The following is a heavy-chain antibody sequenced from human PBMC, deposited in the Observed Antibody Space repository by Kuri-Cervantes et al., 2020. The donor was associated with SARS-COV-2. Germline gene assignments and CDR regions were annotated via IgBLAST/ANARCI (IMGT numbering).Heavy chain of an antibody. CDR3: ARQGFSKGGYFDY. D-gene: IGHD3-3*01. CDR1: GGSISSSSYY. Sequence: SETLSLTCTVSGGSISSSSYYWGWIRQPPGKGLEWIGSIYYSGSTYYNPSLKSRVTISVDTPKNQFSLKLSSVTAADTAVYYCARQGFSKGGYFDYWGQGTLVTVSS. J-gene: IGHJ4*02. V-gene: IGHV4-39*01. CDR2: IYYSGST.